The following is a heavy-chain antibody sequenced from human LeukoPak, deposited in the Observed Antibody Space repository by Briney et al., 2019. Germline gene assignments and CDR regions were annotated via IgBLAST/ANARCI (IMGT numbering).Heavy chain of an antibody. V-gene: IGHV4-34*01. J-gene: IGHJ5*02. Sequence: PSETLSLTCAVYGGSFSGYYWSWIRQPPGKGLEWIGEINHSGSTNYNASFKSRVTVSVATSKNQCSLRLSTVSAADTAVYYCAPGGDIKNSYGYGKWFDPWGQGTRVTVSS. D-gene: IGHD5-18*01. CDR2: INHSGST. CDR1: GGSFSGYY. CDR3: APGGDIKNSYGYGKWFDP.